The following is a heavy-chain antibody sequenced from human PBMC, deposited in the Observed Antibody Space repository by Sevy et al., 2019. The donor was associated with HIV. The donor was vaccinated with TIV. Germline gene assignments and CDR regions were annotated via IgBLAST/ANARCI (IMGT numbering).Heavy chain of an antibody. J-gene: IGHJ4*02. CDR1: GDSVSSNSAA. CDR2: TYYRSKWYN. Sequence: SQTLSLTCAISGDSVSSNSAAWNWIRQSPSRGLEWLGRTYYRSKWYNDYAVSVKSRITINPDTSKNQFPLQLNSVTPEDTAVYYCARDGGDIVATIYYFDYWGQGTLVTVSS. CDR3: ARDGGDIVATIYYFDY. D-gene: IGHD5-12*01. V-gene: IGHV6-1*01.